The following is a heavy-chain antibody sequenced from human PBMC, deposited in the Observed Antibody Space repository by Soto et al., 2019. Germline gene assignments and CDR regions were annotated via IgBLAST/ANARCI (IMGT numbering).Heavy chain of an antibody. CDR2: IYRGGST. CDR1: GFTVSSNY. J-gene: IGHJ4*02. Sequence: GGSLRLSCAASGFTVSSNYMSWVRQAPVKGLEWVSVIYRGGSTYYADSVKGRFTTPRDNSKNMLYLQMNSLRAEDTAVYYCARAALWFGGYYFDYWGQGTLVTVSS. V-gene: IGHV3-66*01. D-gene: IGHD3-10*01. CDR3: ARAALWFGGYYFDY.